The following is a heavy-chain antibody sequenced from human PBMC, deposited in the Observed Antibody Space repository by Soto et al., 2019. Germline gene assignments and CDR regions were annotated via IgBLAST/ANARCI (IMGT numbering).Heavy chain of an antibody. CDR1: GYTFSNYA. CDR2: ISPYNGNA. Sequence: ASVKVSCKTSGYTFSNYAISWVRQAPGQGLEWMGWISPYNGNANYTEKFQGRVSMTTDTSTTTAYMELTSLTSDDTALYSCARTLCIINAAPACWGQGTMVTASS. V-gene: IGHV1-18*04. CDR3: ARTLCIINAAPAC. D-gene: IGHD2-15*01. J-gene: IGHJ4*02.